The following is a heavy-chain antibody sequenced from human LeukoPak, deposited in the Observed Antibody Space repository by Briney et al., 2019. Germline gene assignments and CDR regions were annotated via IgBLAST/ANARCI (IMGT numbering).Heavy chain of an antibody. D-gene: IGHD5-12*01. J-gene: IGHJ4*02. Sequence: ASVKVSCKASGYTFTSYYMHWVRQAPGLGLEWMGIINPSAGSTNYAQKFQGRVTMTRDTSTSTVYMELSSLRSEDTAVYYCARHVPDSGWPRFCDYWGQGTLVTVSS. CDR1: GYTFTSYY. CDR3: ARHVPDSGWPRFCDY. V-gene: IGHV1-46*01. CDR2: INPSAGST.